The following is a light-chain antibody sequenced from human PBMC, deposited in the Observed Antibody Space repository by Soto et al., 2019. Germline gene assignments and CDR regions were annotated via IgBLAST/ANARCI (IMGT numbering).Light chain of an antibody. CDR3: QQYNFWPET. V-gene: IGKV3-20*01. J-gene: IGKJ1*01. CDR2: GAS. Sequence: EIVLTQSPGTLSLSPGERATLSCRASQSVSSSYLAWYQQKPGQAPRLLIFGASSRATGIPDRFRGSGSGTDFTLTISGLEPEDFAVYYCQQYNFWPETFGQGTKV. CDR1: QSVSSSY.